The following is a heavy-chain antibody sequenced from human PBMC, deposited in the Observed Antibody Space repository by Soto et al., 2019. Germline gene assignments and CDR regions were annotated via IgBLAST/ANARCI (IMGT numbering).Heavy chain of an antibody. V-gene: IGHV4-39*01. J-gene: IGHJ4*02. CDR2: IYYSGST. CDR3: ARQGKSRRDGYNFVSY. CDR1: GGSISSSSYY. D-gene: IGHD5-12*01. Sequence: PSETLSLTCAVSGGSISSSSYYWGWIRQPPGKGLEWIGSIYYSGSTYYNPSLKSRVTISVDTSKNQFSLKLSSVTAADTAVYYCARQGKSRRDGYNFVSYWGQGTLVTVSS.